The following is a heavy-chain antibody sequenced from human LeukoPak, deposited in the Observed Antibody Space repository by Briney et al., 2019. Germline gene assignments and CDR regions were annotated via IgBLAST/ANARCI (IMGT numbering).Heavy chain of an antibody. Sequence: AGGSLRLSCAASGFTFSSYSMNWVRQAPGKGLEWVSSISSSSSYIYYADSVKGRFTISRDNAKNSLYLQMNSLRAEDTAVYYCARGGSDHYYYYYYMDVWGKGTTVTVSS. V-gene: IGHV3-21*01. CDR2: ISSSSSYI. CDR1: GFTFSSYS. J-gene: IGHJ6*03. CDR3: ARGGSDHYYYYYYMDV. D-gene: IGHD2-15*01.